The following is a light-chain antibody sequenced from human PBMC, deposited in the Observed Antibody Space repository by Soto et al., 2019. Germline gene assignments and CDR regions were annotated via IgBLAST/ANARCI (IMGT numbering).Light chain of an antibody. V-gene: IGKV3-11*01. CDR2: DVS. CDR1: QSVSKY. CDR3: QQRTNWQLT. Sequence: EIVLTQSPATLSLSPGERATLSCRASQSVSKYLAWYQQRPGQAPRLLIFDVSYRATGTPARFSGSGSGTDFTLTISSLEPEDFAVYFCQQRTNWQLTFGGGTRVEIK. J-gene: IGKJ4*01.